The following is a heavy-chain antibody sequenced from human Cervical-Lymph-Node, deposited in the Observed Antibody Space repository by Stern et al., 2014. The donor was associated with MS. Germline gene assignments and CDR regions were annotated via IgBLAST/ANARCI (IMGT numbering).Heavy chain of an antibody. Sequence: QLVQSGPEVKKPGTSVKVSCKASGFTFTSSAVQWVRQARGQRIEWLGLIVVGSGKTNYAQKFQERVTMTRDMSTSTAYMELSSLRSEDTAVYYCAARANYYDSPGDWFDPWGQGTLVTVSS. D-gene: IGHD3-22*01. CDR1: GFTFTSSA. V-gene: IGHV1-58*01. CDR3: AARANYYDSPGDWFDP. J-gene: IGHJ5*02. CDR2: IVVGSGKT.